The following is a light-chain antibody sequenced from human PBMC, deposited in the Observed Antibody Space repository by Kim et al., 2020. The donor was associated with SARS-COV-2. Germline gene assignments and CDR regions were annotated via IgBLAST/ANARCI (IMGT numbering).Light chain of an antibody. CDR1: QSVSSN. Sequence: EIVMTQSPATLSVSPGESATLSCRASQSVSSNLAWYQHKVGQAPRLLIYGASTRATGIPARFSGSGSGTEFTLTISSLQSEDFAVYYCQQYNNWPPVTFGAGTKVDIK. CDR2: GAS. CDR3: QQYNNWPPVT. V-gene: IGKV3-15*01. J-gene: IGKJ4*01.